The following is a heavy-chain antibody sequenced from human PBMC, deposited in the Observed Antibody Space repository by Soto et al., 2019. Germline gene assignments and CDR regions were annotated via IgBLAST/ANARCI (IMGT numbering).Heavy chain of an antibody. J-gene: IGHJ6*03. CDR3: ARGPRIAARPGQGYYYYMDV. Sequence: ASVKVSCKASGYTFTGYYMHWVRQAPGQGLEWMGWINPNSGGTNYAQKFQGWVTMTRDTSISTAYMELSRLRSDDTAVYYCARGPRIAARPGQGYYYYMDVWGKGTTVTVSS. CDR1: GYTFTGYY. D-gene: IGHD6-6*01. V-gene: IGHV1-2*04. CDR2: INPNSGGT.